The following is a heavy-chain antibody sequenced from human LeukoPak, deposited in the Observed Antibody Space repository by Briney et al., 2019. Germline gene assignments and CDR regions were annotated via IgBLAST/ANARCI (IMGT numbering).Heavy chain of an antibody. D-gene: IGHD3-10*01. J-gene: IGHJ4*02. V-gene: IGHV4-34*01. CDR1: SGSFSGYY. Sequence: KPSETLSLTCAVYSGSFSGYYWSWIRQPPGKGLEWIGEIYHSGSTNYNPSLKSRVTISVDTSKNQFSLKLNSVTAADTAVYYCARGFATMVRGVVLDFWGQGCLVTVSS. CDR2: IYHSGST. CDR3: ARGFATMVRGVVLDF.